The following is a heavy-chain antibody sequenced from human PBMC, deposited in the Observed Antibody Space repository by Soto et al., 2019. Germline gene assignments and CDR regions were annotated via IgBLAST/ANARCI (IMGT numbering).Heavy chain of an antibody. CDR1: GGSISSGGYY. Sequence: ASETLSLTCTVSGGSISSGGYYWSWIRQHPGKGLEWIGYIYYSGSTYYNPSLKSRVTISVDTSKNQFSLKLSSVTAADTAVYYCARAHYGDYGYGMDVWGQGTTVTVSS. D-gene: IGHD4-17*01. J-gene: IGHJ6*02. CDR2: IYYSGST. CDR3: ARAHYGDYGYGMDV. V-gene: IGHV4-31*03.